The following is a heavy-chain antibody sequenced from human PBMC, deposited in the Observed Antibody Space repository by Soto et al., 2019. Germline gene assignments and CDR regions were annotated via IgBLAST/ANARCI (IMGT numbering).Heavy chain of an antibody. D-gene: IGHD3-10*01. V-gene: IGHV3-66*01. CDR3: AAGDYASGSREY. CDR2: IYSIGSA. CDR1: GFTVSSNY. J-gene: IGHJ4*02. Sequence: EVQLVESGGGSVQPGGSLRLSCAASGFTVSSNYMSWFRQAPGRGLEWVSSIYSIGSADYADSVKGRFTISRDNSKNTMYLQMNSLRAEDTAVYYCAAGDYASGSREYWGQGTLVTVSS.